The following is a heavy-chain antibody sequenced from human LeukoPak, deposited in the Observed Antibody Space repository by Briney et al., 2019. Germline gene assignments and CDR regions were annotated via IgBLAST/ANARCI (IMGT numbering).Heavy chain of an antibody. CDR1: GFSFSTYS. Sequence: GGSLRLSCAASGFSFSTYSMSWVRQAPGKGLEWVSSIRGSGADKYYADSVKGRFSISRDNSQDTLSLQMNSLRAEDTAVYYCAKISWDGRGTFDSGRGTLVTVSS. J-gene: IGHJ4*02. V-gene: IGHV3-23*01. D-gene: IGHD1/OR15-1a*01. CDR2: IRGSGADK. CDR3: AKISWDGRGTFD.